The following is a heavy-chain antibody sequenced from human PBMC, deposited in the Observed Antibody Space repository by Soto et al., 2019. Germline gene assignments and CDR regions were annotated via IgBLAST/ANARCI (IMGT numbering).Heavy chain of an antibody. J-gene: IGHJ4*02. CDR1: GFTFSSYS. D-gene: IGHD2-2*01. V-gene: IGHV3-21*01. Sequence: EVQLVESGGGLVKPGGSLRLSCAASGFTFSSYSMNWVRQAPGKGLEWVSSISSSSSYIYYADSVKGRFTISRDNAKNSLYLQMNSLRAEDTAVYYYARDSCSSTSCYGSWGQGTLVTVSS. CDR2: ISSSSSYI. CDR3: ARDSCSSTSCYGS.